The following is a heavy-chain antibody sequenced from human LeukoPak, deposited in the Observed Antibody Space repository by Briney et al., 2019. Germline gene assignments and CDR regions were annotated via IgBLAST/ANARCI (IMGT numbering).Heavy chain of an antibody. D-gene: IGHD1-26*01. CDR2: ITSDGSST. V-gene: IGHV3-74*01. J-gene: IGHJ3*02. CDR1: GFTFSSYW. CDR3: ARDKVGGSYPENAFDI. Sequence: GGSLRLSCAASGFTFSSYWMHWVRQAPGEGLVWVARITSDGSSTSHADSVKGRFTISRDNAKNTLYLQMNSLRAEDTAVYYCARDKVGGSYPENAFDIWGQGTMVTVSS.